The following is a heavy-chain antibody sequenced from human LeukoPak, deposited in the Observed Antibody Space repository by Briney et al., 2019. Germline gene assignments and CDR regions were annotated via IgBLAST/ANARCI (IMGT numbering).Heavy chain of an antibody. D-gene: IGHD1-26*01. CDR3: ARAQTWELLPIFPDH. CDR1: GFTFSSYS. J-gene: IGHJ4*02. V-gene: IGHV3-21*01. CDR2: ISSSSSYI. Sequence: GGSLRLSCAASGFTFSSYSMNWVRQAPGKGLEWVSSISSSSSYIYYADSVKGRFTISRDNAKNSLYLQMNSLRAEDTAVYYCARAQTWELLPIFPDHWGQGTLVTVSS.